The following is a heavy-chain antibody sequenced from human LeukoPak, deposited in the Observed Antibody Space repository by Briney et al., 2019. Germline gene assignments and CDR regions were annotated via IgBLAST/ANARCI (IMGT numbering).Heavy chain of an antibody. V-gene: IGHV3-30*04. Sequence: GGSLRPSCAASGFTFSSYAMHWVRQAPGKGLEWVAVISYDGSNKYYADSVKGRFTISRDNSKNTLYLQMNSLRAEDTAVYYCARAYHSSWYLNWFDPWGQGTLVTVSS. D-gene: IGHD6-13*01. J-gene: IGHJ5*02. CDR3: ARAYHSSWYLNWFDP. CDR2: ISYDGSNK. CDR1: GFTFSSYA.